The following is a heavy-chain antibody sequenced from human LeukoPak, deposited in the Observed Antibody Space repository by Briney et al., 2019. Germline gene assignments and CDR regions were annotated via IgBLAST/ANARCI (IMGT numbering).Heavy chain of an antibody. V-gene: IGHV3-7*01. J-gene: IGHJ4*02. CDR2: IKQDGSEK. Sequence: GGSLRLSCAASEFTFSSYWMSWVRQAPGKGLEWVANIKQDGSEKYFVDSVKGRFTISRDNAKNSLYLQMNSLRAEDTAVYYCAREDVVVAATTPFDYWGQGTLVTVSS. D-gene: IGHD2-15*01. CDR3: AREDVVVAATTPFDY. CDR1: EFTFSSYW.